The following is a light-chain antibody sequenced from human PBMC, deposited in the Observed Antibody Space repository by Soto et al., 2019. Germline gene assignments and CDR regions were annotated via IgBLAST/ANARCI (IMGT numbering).Light chain of an antibody. CDR3: QQRQHWPTIT. CDR1: QSVDSL. CDR2: RAS. J-gene: IGKJ5*01. V-gene: IGKV3-15*01. Sequence: EVVMTQSPATLSVSPGETSTLSCKTSQSVDSLLAWYQQKPGQAPRLVIYRASTRTTGIPASFGGSGSGTDFTLTISSLETEDFAVYYCQQRQHWPTITFGQGTRLEIK.